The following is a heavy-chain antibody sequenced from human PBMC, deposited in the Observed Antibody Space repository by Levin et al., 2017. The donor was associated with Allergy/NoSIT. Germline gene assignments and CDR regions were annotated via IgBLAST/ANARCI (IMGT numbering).Heavy chain of an antibody. CDR3: ARNLHSTIYYHDY. D-gene: IGHD2-2*01. CDR2: SRDKAHSYNT. Sequence: GGSLRLSCAVSGFTFSDHYMDWVRQAPGKGLEWVARSRDKAHSYNTEYAASVKGRFTISRDESKNSLYLQMNSLKTEDTAIYYCARNLHSTIYYHDYWGQGALVTVSS. CDR1: GFTFSDHY. J-gene: IGHJ4*02. V-gene: IGHV3-72*01.